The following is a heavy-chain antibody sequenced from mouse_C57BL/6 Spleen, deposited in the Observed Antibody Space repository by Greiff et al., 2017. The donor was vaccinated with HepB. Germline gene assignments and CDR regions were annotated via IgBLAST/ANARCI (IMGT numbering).Heavy chain of an antibody. Sequence: QVQLQQPGAELVKPGASVKLSCKASGYTFTSYWMHWVKQRPGQGLEWIGMIHPNSGSTNYNEKFKSKATLTVDKSSSTAYMQLSSLTSEDSAVYYCAREGGYGSSSAWFAYWGQGTLVTVSA. CDR3: AREGGYGSSSAWFAY. CDR2: IHPNSGST. J-gene: IGHJ3*01. CDR1: GYTFTSYW. V-gene: IGHV1-64*01. D-gene: IGHD1-1*01.